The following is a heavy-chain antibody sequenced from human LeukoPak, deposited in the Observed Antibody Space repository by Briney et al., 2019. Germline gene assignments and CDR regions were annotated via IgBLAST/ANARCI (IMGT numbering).Heavy chain of an antibody. D-gene: IGHD2-2*02. V-gene: IGHV4-34*01. Sequence: SETLSVTCAVYGGSFSGYYWSWIRQPPGKGLEWIGEINHSGSTNYNPSLKSLVTISVDTSNNQFSLKLSSVTAADTAVYYCARGPCLWASCYRRFDYWGQGTLVTVSA. CDR1: GGSFSGYY. J-gene: IGHJ4*02. CDR3: ARGPCLWASCYRRFDY. CDR2: INHSGST.